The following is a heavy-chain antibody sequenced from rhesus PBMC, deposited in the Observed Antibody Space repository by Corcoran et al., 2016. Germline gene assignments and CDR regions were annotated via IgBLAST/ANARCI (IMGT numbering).Heavy chain of an antibody. D-gene: IGHD3-28*01. CDR3: AIDGVTMIVVINNRFDV. Sequence: QVQLQESGPGLVKPSETLSLTCTVSGASISSYWWSWIRQPPGKGLEWIGEINGNRESPNHTPSLMSRVTISRAPSKNQFSLKLSSVTAADTAVYYCAIDGVTMIVVINNRFDVWGPGVLVTVSS. CDR2: INGNRESP. CDR1: GASISSYW. J-gene: IGHJ5-1*01. V-gene: IGHV4-80*01.